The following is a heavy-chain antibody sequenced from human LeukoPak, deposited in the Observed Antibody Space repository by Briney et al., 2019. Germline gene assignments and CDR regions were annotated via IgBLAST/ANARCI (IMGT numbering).Heavy chain of an antibody. V-gene: IGHV3-30*02. Sequence: PGGSLRLSCAASGFTFSSYGMHWVRQALGKGLEWVAFIRYDGSNKYYADSVKGRFTISRDNSKNTLYLQMNSLRAEDTAVYYCAKGYDFWSGYHDYWGQGTLVTVSS. CDR3: AKGYDFWSGYHDY. CDR2: IRYDGSNK. D-gene: IGHD3-3*01. CDR1: GFTFSSYG. J-gene: IGHJ4*02.